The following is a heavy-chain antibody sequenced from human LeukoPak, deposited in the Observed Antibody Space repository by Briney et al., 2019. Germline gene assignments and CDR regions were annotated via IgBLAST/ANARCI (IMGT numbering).Heavy chain of an antibody. D-gene: IGHD3-16*02. CDR1: GGSISSGDYY. V-gene: IGHV4-30-4*08. CDR2: IYYSGST. J-gene: IGHJ3*02. Sequence: SQTLSLPCTVSGGSISSGDYYWPWIRQAPGKGLEWIGYIYYSGSTYYNPSLKRRVTISVDTSKNQFSLKLSSVTAADTAVYYCARVPLRLGELSAFDAFDIWGQGTMVTVSS. CDR3: ARVPLRLGELSAFDAFDI.